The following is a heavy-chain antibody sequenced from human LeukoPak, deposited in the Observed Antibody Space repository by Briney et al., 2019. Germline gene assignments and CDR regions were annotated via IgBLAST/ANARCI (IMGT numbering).Heavy chain of an antibody. CDR1: GFTFSDYY. CDR3: ARASRYYDSSGYYYFDY. CDR2: ISSSGSTI. J-gene: IGHJ4*02. V-gene: IGHV3-11*01. Sequence: RPGGSLRLSCAASGFTFSDYYMSWIRQAPGKGLEWVSYISSSGSTIYYADSVKGRFTISRDNAKNSLYLQMNSLRAEDMAVYYRARASRYYDSSGYYYFDYWGQGTLVTVSS. D-gene: IGHD3-22*01.